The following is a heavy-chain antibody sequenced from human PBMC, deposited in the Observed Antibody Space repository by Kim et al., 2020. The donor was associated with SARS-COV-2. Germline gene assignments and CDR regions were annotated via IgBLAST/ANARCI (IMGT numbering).Heavy chain of an antibody. CDR1: GYSFTSYW. D-gene: IGHD6-13*01. V-gene: IGHV5-10-1*01. CDR3: ARHSGSSSWYGLLGEPFDY. Sequence: GESLKISCKGSGYSFTSYWISWVRQMPGKGLEWMGRIDPSDSYTNYSPSFQGHVTISADKSISTAYLQWSSLKASDTAMYYCARHSGSSSWYGLLGEPFDYWGQGTLVTVSS. J-gene: IGHJ4*02. CDR2: IDPSDSYT.